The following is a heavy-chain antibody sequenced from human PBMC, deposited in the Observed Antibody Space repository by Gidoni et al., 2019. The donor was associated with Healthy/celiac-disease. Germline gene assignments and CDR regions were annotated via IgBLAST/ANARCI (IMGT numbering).Heavy chain of an antibody. CDR1: GGSFSGYY. D-gene: IGHD3-10*01. CDR2: INHSGST. V-gene: IGHV4-34*01. Sequence: QVPLQQWGAGLLKPSETLSLTCAVYGGSFSGYYWSWIRQPPGKGLEWIGEINHSGSTNYNPSLKSRVTISVDTSKNQFSLKLSSVTAADTAVYYCAFYGSGSYYGYFDYWGQGTLVTVSS. J-gene: IGHJ4*02. CDR3: AFYGSGSYYGYFDY.